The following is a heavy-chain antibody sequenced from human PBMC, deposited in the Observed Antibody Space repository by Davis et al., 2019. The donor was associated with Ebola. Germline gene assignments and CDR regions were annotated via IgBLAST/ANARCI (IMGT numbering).Heavy chain of an antibody. CDR2: IHPSGGTT. CDR1: GYTFTHYG. Sequence: ASVKVSCKTSGYTFTHYGITWVRQAPGQGLEWMGIIHPSGGTTIYAQDFQGRVIMTRDTSTSTVYMDLSSLRSEDTAVYYCARDLLRDWTDVWGQGTLVTVSS. D-gene: IGHD3-3*01. CDR3: ARDLLRDWTDV. V-gene: IGHV1-46*01. J-gene: IGHJ5*02.